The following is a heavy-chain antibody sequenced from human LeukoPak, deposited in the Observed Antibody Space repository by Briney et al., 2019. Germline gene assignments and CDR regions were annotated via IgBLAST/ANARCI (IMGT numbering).Heavy chain of an antibody. V-gene: IGHV4-39*01. Sequence: SETLSLTCTVSGGSISSSSYYWGWIRQPPGKGLEWIGSIYYSGSTYYNPSLKSRVTISVDTSKNQFSLKLSSVTAADTAVYYCARYSSGWSIVSSDFWGQGTLVTVSS. D-gene: IGHD6-19*01. CDR1: GGSISSSSYY. CDR3: ARYSSGWSIVSSDF. J-gene: IGHJ4*02. CDR2: IYYSGST.